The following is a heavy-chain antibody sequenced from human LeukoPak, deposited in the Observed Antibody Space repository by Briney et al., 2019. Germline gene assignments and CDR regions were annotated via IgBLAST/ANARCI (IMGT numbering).Heavy chain of an antibody. V-gene: IGHV1-69*05. J-gene: IGHJ6*02. CDR2: IIPIFGTA. CDR1: GGTFSSYA. CDR3: ARDGPLIVVVVAANYYYGMDV. Sequence: GASVKVSCKASGGTFSSYAISWVRQAPGQGLEWMGGIIPIFGTANYAQKFQGRVTMTTDTSTSTAYMELRSLRSDDTAVYYCARDGPLIVVVVAANYYYGMDVWGQGTTVTVSS. D-gene: IGHD2-15*01.